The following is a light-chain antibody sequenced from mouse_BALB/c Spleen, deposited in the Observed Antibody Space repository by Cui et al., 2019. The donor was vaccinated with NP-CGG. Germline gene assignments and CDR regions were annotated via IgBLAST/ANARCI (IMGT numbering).Light chain of an antibody. J-gene: IGLJ1*01. Sequence: QAAVTQESAPTTLPGETVTLICRSSTGAVTTSNYANWVQEKTDHLFTGLMGGTSNRAPGVPARFSGSLIGDKAALTITGAQTEDEAIYFCALWYSNHWVFGGGTKLTVL. CDR2: GTS. V-gene: IGLV1*01. CDR1: TGAVTTSNY. CDR3: ALWYSNHWV.